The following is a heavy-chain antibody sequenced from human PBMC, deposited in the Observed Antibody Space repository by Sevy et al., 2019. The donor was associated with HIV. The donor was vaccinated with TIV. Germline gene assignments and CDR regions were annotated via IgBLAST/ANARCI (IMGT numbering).Heavy chain of an antibody. D-gene: IGHD2-15*01. CDR3: ARHHCSVSACYLFDY. CDR2: GYFSGST. J-gene: IGHJ4*02. V-gene: IGHV4-39*01. CDR1: GDSISSSSYF. Sequence: SETLSLTCTVSGDSISSSSYFWGWIRQPLGKGLEWIGTGYFSGSTYYNVSLKSRVTISVDTSKSQFSLKLSSVTAADTAVYYCARHHCSVSACYLFDYWGQGILVTVSS.